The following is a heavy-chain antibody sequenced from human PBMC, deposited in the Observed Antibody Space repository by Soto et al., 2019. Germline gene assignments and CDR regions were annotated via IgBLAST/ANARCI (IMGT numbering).Heavy chain of an antibody. CDR2: ISWNSGRI. CDR1: GFRFDDYA. D-gene: IGHD6-19*01. Sequence: EVQLVESGGGSVQPGRSLRLSCAASGFRFDDYAMHWVRQAPGKGLEWVSGISWNSGRIGYADSVKGRFTISRDNAKNSLYLQMTRLRGEDTALFYCAKDRSTAVTGTDYWGQGNLVTVSA. J-gene: IGHJ4*02. CDR3: AKDRSTAVTGTDY. V-gene: IGHV3-9*01.